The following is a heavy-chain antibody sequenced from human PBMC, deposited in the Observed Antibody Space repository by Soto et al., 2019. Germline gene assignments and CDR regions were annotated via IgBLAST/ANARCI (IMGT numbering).Heavy chain of an antibody. CDR1: GYTFTSYA. CDR2: INAGNGNT. D-gene: IGHD3-10*01. V-gene: IGHV1-3*01. J-gene: IGHJ5*02. Sequence: ASVKVSCKASGYTFTSYAMHWVRQAPGQRLEWMGWINAGNGNTKYSQKFQGRVTITRDTSASTAYMELSSLRSEDTAVYYCARGRITMVRGGSWLAPGGQETLVTVSS. CDR3: ARGRITMVRGGSWLAP.